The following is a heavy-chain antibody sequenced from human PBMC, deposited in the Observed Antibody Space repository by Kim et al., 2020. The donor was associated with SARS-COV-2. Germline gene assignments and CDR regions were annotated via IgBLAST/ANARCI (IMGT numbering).Heavy chain of an antibody. V-gene: IGHV3-23*01. J-gene: IGHJ4*02. CDR3: ASWATPRYFDY. CDR2: ITDSSGTA. CDR1: GLTFTTNG. D-gene: IGHD2-15*01. Sequence: GGSLRLSCLVSGLTFTTNGMIWVRQAPGKGLEWVASITDSSGTATYYVDPVKGRFTISRDNSKNTLYLQMNSLRVDDTAVYYCASWATPRYFDYWGQGILVTVS.